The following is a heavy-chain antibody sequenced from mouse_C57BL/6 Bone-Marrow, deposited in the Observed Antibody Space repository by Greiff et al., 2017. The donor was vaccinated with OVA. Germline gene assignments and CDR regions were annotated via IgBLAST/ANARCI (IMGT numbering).Heavy chain of an antibody. CDR2: IYPGRGST. CDR1: GYTFTSYW. V-gene: IGHV1-55*01. J-gene: IGHJ2*01. CDR3: ARDCGSPFDY. D-gene: IGHD1-1*01. Sequence: VQLQQPGAELVKPGASVKMSCKASGYTFTSYWITWVKQRPGQGLEWIGDIYPGRGSTNYNEKFKSKATLTVDTSSSTAYMQLSSLTSEDAAVYYCARDCGSPFDYWGQGTTLTVSS.